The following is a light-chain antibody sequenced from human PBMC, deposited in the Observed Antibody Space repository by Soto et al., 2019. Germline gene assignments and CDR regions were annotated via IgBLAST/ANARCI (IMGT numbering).Light chain of an antibody. CDR3: QQLDRYTFT. Sequence: DIQLTQSPSFLSASVGDRAAITCRASLDIRSYLAWYQQKPGRAPKLLIYAASTLQSGVPSRFSGSGSGTECTLTISSLKNEDGSSYDGQQLDRYTFTFGEGTKVDIK. CDR1: LDIRSY. J-gene: IGKJ4*01. CDR2: AAS. V-gene: IGKV1-9*01.